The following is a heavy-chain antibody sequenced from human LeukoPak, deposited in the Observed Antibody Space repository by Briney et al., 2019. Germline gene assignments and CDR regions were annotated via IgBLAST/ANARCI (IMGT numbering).Heavy chain of an antibody. D-gene: IGHD2-2*02. J-gene: IGHJ6*03. CDR1: GASISSYY. CDR3: ARVSDCSSSTCYRDYYYYYMDV. V-gene: IGHV4-59*01. CDR2: IYYSVTT. Sequence: SETLSLTCTVSGASISSYYWSWILQPPGKGLEWIGYIYYSVTTNYNPSLKSRVTISVDTSKNQFSLKLSSVTAADTAVYYCARVSDCSSSTCYRDYYYYYMDVWGKGTTVTVSS.